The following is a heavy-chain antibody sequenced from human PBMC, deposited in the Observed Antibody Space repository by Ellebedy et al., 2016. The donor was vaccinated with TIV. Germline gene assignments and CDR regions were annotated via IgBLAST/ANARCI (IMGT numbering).Heavy chain of an antibody. CDR2: IYYSGST. Sequence: SETLSLXXTVSGGSISSSSYYWGWIRQPPGKGLEWIGSIYYSGSTYYNPSLKSRVTISVDTSKNQFSLKLSSVTAADTAVYYCARGSGSTTVTTPYYYMDVWGKGTTVTVSS. D-gene: IGHD4-11*01. CDR1: GGSISSSSYY. J-gene: IGHJ6*03. V-gene: IGHV4-39*07. CDR3: ARGSGSTTVTTPYYYMDV.